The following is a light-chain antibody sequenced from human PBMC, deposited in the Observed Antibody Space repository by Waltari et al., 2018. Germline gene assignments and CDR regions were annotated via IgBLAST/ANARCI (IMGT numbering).Light chain of an antibody. CDR3: LLSFSGIVI. CDR1: TGSVTSGHH. Sequence: QAVVTQEPSLTVSPGGTVTPTCDSRTGSVTSGHHPYWSQQKPGQAPMTLIYDTTNKHSWTPARFSGYLFGGKAALTLSGAQPEDEADYYCLLSFSGIVIFGGGTKLTVL. J-gene: IGLJ2*01. CDR2: DTT. V-gene: IGLV7-46*01.